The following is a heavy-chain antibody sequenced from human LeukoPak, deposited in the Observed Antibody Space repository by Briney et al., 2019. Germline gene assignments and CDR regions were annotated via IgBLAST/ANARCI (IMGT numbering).Heavy chain of an antibody. CDR2: INENGDGA. V-gene: IGHV3-23*01. Sequence: QPGGSLRLSCAASGFIFSNYVMGWVRQAPGKGLEWVPAINENGDGADYADSVRGRFTISRDNSQNTLYLQMNSLGAEDTAVYYCARVPADYWGQGTLVTVSS. CDR1: GFIFSNYV. CDR3: ARVPADY. J-gene: IGHJ4*02.